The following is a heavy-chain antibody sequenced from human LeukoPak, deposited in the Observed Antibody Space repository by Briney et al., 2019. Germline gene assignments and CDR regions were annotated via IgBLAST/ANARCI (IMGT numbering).Heavy chain of an antibody. CDR3: ARVSRVGYTDY. V-gene: IGHV1-18*01. D-gene: IGHD5-18*01. CDR1: GYTFTSYG. Sequence: ASVTVSCTASGYTFTSYGISWVRQAPGQGLEWMGWISAYNGNTDYAQKLQGRVTMTTDTSTSTAYMELRSLRSDDTAVYYCARVSRVGYTDYWGQGTLVTVSS. CDR2: ISAYNGNT. J-gene: IGHJ4*02.